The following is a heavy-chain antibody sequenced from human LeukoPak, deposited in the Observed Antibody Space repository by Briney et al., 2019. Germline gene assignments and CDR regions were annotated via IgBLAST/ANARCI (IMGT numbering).Heavy chain of an antibody. Sequence: GGSLRLSCAAFGLTFSNSAMSWVRQAPGKGLEWVSTSTGSGGTTYYADSVKGRFTISRDNSKNTLYLQMNSLRAEDTALYYCAKSLSGTYFNFDYWGRGTLVTVSS. CDR1: GLTFSNSA. CDR3: AKSLSGTYFNFDY. V-gene: IGHV3-23*01. J-gene: IGHJ4*02. CDR2: STGSGGTT. D-gene: IGHD1-26*01.